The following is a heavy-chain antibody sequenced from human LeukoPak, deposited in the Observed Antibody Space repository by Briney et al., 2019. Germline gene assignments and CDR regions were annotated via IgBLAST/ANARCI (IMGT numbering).Heavy chain of an antibody. Sequence: SETLSLTCTVSSGSISSGGYYWSWIRQPPGKGLEWIGYIYHSGTTYYNPSLKSRVTISVDRSKNQFSLKLSSVTAADTAVYYCARGLHYCSSTSCWGDYFDYWGQGTLVTVSS. CDR3: ARGLHYCSSTSCWGDYFDY. V-gene: IGHV4-30-2*01. CDR1: SGSISSGGYY. CDR2: IYHSGTT. J-gene: IGHJ4*02. D-gene: IGHD2-2*01.